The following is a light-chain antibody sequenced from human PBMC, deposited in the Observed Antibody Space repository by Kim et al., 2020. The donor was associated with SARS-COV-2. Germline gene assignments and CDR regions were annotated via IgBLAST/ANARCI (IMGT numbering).Light chain of an antibody. J-gene: IGLJ2*01. CDR3: QSYDSSSVV. CDR2: EDN. Sequence: GQTVTTACTRSGGSIASNYVQWYQQRAGSAPTTVIYEDNQRPSGVPDRFSGSIDSSSNSASLTISGLKTEDEADYYSQSYDSSSVVFGGGTQLTVL. CDR1: GGSIASNY. V-gene: IGLV6-57*03.